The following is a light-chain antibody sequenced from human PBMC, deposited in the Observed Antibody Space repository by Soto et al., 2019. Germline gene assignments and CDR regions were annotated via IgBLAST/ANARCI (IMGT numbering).Light chain of an antibody. CDR3: SSYAGSNNQHVV. J-gene: IGLJ2*01. Sequence: QSALTQPPSASGSPGQSVTISCTGTSSDVGGYNYVSWYQQHPGKAPKLMIYEVSKRPSGVPDRFSGSKSGNTASLTVSGLQAEDEADYYCSSYAGSNNQHVVFGGGTKLTVL. CDR2: EVS. V-gene: IGLV2-8*01. CDR1: SSDVGGYNY.